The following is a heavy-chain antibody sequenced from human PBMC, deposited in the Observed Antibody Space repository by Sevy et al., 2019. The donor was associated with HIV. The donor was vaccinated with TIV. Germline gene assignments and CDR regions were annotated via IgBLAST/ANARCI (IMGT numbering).Heavy chain of an antibody. CDR2: ISGSGGST. CDR3: ANSIAARQRFDY. J-gene: IGHJ4*02. Sequence: GGSLRLSCAASGFTFSSYAMSWVRQAPGKGLEWVSAISGSGGSTYYADSVKGRFTISRDNSKNTLYLQMNSLRAEDTAAYYCANSIAARQRFDYWGQGTLVTLSS. D-gene: IGHD6-6*01. V-gene: IGHV3-23*01. CDR1: GFTFSSYA.